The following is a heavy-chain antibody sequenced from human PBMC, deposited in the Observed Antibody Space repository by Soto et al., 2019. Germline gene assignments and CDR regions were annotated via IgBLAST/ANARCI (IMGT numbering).Heavy chain of an antibody. CDR3: AHTGGGLWGTAMAPLDY. CDR2: IYWDDDK. D-gene: IGHD5-18*01. V-gene: IGHV2-5*02. Sequence: QITLKESGPTLVKPTQTLTLTCTFSGFSLDTSGVGVGWIRQPPGKALEWLALIYWDDDKRYSPSLKSRLTTTKDPSKYQLCLTMTNVDPVYTATYYCAHTGGGLWGTAMAPLDYWGQGTLVTVSS. J-gene: IGHJ4*02. CDR1: GFSLDTSGVG.